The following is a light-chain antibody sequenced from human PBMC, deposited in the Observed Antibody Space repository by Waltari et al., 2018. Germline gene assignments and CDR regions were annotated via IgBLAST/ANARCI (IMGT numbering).Light chain of an antibody. J-gene: IGLJ3*02. Sequence: SYVLTQPPSVSVAPGQTARLTCGGNKIGGKSVHWYQQTPGQAPVLVVFDDIDRPSGISERFSGSNSGNTATLTISRVEVGDEADYFCQVWDVSYDDWVFGGGTKLTVL. CDR2: DDI. CDR1: KIGGKS. CDR3: QVWDVSYDDWV. V-gene: IGLV3-21*02.